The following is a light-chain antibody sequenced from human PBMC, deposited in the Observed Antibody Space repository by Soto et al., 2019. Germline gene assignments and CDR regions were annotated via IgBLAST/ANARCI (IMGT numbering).Light chain of an antibody. J-gene: IGKJ1*01. CDR3: QQSYSTPRT. CDR2: AAS. CDR1: QSISSY. V-gene: IGKV1-39*01. Sequence: DIQMTQSPSSLCASVGDRVTITCRASQSISSYLNWYQQKPGKAPKLLIYAASSLQSGVPSRLSGSGSGTDFTLTISSLQPEHFATYSCQQSYSTPRTFGQGTQVDIK.